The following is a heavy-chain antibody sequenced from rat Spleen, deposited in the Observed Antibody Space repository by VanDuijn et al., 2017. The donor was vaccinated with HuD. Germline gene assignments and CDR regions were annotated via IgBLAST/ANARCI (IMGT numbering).Heavy chain of an antibody. CDR3: ATLDMGAYYFDY. CDR1: GFTFSDYA. V-gene: IGHV5S10*01. J-gene: IGHJ2*01. Sequence: EVQLVESGGGLVQPGNSLKLSCAASGFTFSDYAMAWVRQSPRKGLEWVANIIYDGSDTYYRDSVKGRFTISRDNAKSTLYLQMDGLRSEDTATYYCATLDMGAYYFDYWGLGVMVTVSS. D-gene: IGHD1-7*01. CDR2: IIYDGSDT.